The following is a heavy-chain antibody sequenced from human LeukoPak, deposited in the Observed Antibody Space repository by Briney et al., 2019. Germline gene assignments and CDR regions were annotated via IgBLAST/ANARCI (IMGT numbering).Heavy chain of an antibody. CDR2: IWYDGSNK. CDR3: AKGDSTSPFDY. CDR1: AFTFSRYG. Sequence: PGGSPRLSCAASAFTFSRYGMHWVRQAPGKGLGWVAFIWYDGSNKYYADSVKGRFTISRDNSKNTLYLQMNSLRAEDTAVYYCAKGDSTSPFDYWGQGSLVTVSS. D-gene: IGHD1-1*01. V-gene: IGHV3-30*02. J-gene: IGHJ4*02.